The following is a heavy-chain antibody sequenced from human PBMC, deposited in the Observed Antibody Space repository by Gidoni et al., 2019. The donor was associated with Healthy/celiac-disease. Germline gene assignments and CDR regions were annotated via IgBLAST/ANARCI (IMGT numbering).Heavy chain of an antibody. CDR3: ARDGATTTAFDI. D-gene: IGHD1-26*01. CDR1: GFTFSSYG. J-gene: IGHJ3*02. V-gene: IGHV3-33*01. Sequence: QVQLVVSGGGVVQPGSSLRLSCAASGFTFSSYGMHWVRQAPGMGLEWVAVRLYDGSNKYYADSVKGRFTISRDNSKNTLYLQMNSLRAEDTAVYYCARDGATTTAFDIWGQGTMVTVSS. CDR2: RLYDGSNK.